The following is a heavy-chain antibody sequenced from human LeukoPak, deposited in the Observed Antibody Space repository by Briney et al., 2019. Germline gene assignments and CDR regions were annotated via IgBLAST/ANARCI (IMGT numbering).Heavy chain of an antibody. J-gene: IGHJ3*02. CDR2: ISSSSSTI. V-gene: IGHV3-48*01. Sequence: PGGSLRLSCAVSEFIFKKYAMNWVRQAPGKGLEWVSYISSSSSTIYYADSVKGRFTISRDNAKNSLYLQMNSLRAEDTAVYYCARAGRYSYDSTGYYYDAFDIWGQGTMVTVSS. D-gene: IGHD3-22*01. CDR3: ARAGRYSYDSTGYYYDAFDI. CDR1: EFIFKKYA.